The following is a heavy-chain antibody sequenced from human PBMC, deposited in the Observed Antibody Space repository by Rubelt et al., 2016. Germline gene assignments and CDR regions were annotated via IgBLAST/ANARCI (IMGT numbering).Heavy chain of an antibody. CDR3: AREVQLGYYFDY. J-gene: IGHJ4*02. V-gene: IGHV3-23*01. Sequence: GSGGSTYYADSVKGRFTISRDNSKNTLYLQMNSLRAEDTAVYYCAREVQLGYYFDYWGQGTLVTVSS. CDR2: GSGGST. D-gene: IGHD5-24*01.